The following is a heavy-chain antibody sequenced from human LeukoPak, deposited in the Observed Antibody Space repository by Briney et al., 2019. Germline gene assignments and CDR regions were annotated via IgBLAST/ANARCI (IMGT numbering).Heavy chain of an antibody. Sequence: GGSLRLSCAASGFTFSSYSMIWVRQAPGKGLEWVSSISSSSSYIYYADSVKGRFTISRDNAKNSLYLQMNSLRAEDTAVYYCARVGYSMFYGMDVWGQGTTVTVSS. CDR1: GFTFSSYS. V-gene: IGHV3-21*01. CDR2: ISSSSSYI. D-gene: IGHD2-15*01. CDR3: ARVGYSMFYGMDV. J-gene: IGHJ6*02.